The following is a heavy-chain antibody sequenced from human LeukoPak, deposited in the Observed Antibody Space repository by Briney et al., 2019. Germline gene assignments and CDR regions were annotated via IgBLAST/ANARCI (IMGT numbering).Heavy chain of an antibody. CDR3: TTEYFGGFEY. J-gene: IGHJ4*02. CDR1: TFTKAW. V-gene: IGHV3-15*07. D-gene: IGHD3-16*01. Sequence: PGGSLRLSCVVSTFTKAWMNWVRQAPGKGLVWVGRVKNRGDGRTTDYAAPVKGRFIISRDDSKKTVYLQMDSLKTEDTAVYFCTTEYFGGFEYWGQGTLVTVSS. CDR2: VKNRGDGRTT.